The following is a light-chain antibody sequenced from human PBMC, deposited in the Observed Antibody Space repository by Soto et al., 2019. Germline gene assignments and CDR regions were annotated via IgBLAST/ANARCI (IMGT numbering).Light chain of an antibody. V-gene: IGKV1-5*03. CDR1: ENVNSW. CDR2: NAS. J-gene: IGKJ4*01. CDR3: QQYNGHPLT. Sequence: DIQMTQSPSTLSASVGDRVTINCRASENVNSWVAWHQQKPGGAPKLLIYNASSLESGVASRFSGSGFGTEFTLNISNLQTDDFATYYCQQYNGHPLTFGGGTKVEIK.